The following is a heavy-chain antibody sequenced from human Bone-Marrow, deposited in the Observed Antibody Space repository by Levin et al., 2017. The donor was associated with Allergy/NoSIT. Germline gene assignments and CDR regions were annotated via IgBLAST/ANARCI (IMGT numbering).Heavy chain of an antibody. V-gene: IGHV4-31*03. J-gene: IGHJ5*02. CDR2: ISFNGNT. Sequence: SETLSLTCTVSGASISGGGNSWSWIRQQAGKGLEWIGYISFNGNTYYNPSLQSRPTISVDTTTNQLSLKLSSVTAADTAVYYCARKSGYGYVYFDTWGRGTQVTVSS. D-gene: IGHD6-25*01. CDR1: GASISGGGNS. CDR3: ARKSGYGYVYFDT.